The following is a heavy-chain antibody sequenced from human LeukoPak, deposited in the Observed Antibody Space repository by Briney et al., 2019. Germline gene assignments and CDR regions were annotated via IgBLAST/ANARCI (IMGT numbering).Heavy chain of an antibody. CDR3: AGGEWLRSGLGY. D-gene: IGHD5-12*01. Sequence: GGSLRLSCAASGFTFSSYWMSWVRQAPGKGLEWVANIKQDGSEKYYVDSVKGRFTISRDNSKNTLYFQMNSLRVEDTAVYYCAGGEWLRSGLGYWGQGTLVTVSS. CDR2: IKQDGSEK. J-gene: IGHJ4*02. V-gene: IGHV3-7*03. CDR1: GFTFSSYW.